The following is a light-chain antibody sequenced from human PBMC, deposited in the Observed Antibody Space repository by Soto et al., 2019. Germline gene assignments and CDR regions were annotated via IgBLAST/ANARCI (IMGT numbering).Light chain of an antibody. J-gene: IGKJ1*01. CDR2: GAS. V-gene: IGKV3-20*01. CDR1: QSVSSNY. Sequence: EIVLTQSPGTLSLSPGERATLSCRASQSVSSNYLAWYQQKPGQAPRRLIYGASSRATGIPDRFSGSGSGSDFALTISRLEPEDVAVYYCQRYGSSPRTFGQGTKVEIK. CDR3: QRYGSSPRT.